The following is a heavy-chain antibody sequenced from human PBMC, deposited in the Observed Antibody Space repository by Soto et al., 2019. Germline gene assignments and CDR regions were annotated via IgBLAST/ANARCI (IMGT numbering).Heavy chain of an antibody. CDR2: ISGSGGDT. CDR3: AKRGDKGYYFDY. J-gene: IGHJ4*02. CDR1: EFIFSDYG. Sequence: EVQLLESGGGLVQPGESLRLACAASEFIFSDYGMSWVRQAPGKGLEWVSAISGSGGDTYYADSVKGRFTISRDNSKNTLFLQIISLRAEDTAVYYCAKRGDKGYYFDYWGQGTLVTVSS. V-gene: IGHV3-23*01. D-gene: IGHD2-21*02.